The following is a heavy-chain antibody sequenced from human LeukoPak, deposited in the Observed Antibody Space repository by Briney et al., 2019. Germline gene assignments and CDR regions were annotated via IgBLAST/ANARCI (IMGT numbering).Heavy chain of an antibody. CDR1: RGSISGYS. D-gene: IGHD6-13*01. J-gene: IGHJ4*02. CDR2: INHSGST. Sequence: SETLSLTCTVSRGSISGYSWSWIRQSPGGGLEWIGEINHSGSTNYNPSLKSRVTISVDTSKNQFSLKLSSVTAADTAVYYCARGSSSWYKARYYFDYWGQGTLVTVSS. V-gene: IGHV4-34*01. CDR3: ARGSSSWYKARYYFDY.